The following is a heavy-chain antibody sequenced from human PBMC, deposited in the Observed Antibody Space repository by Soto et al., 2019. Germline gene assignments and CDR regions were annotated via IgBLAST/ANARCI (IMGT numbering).Heavy chain of an antibody. D-gene: IGHD2-15*01. Sequence: QVQLVQSGAEVKKPGSSVKVSCKASGGTFSSYAISWVRQAPGQGLEWMGGIIPIFGTANYAQKFQGRVTITADESTSRAYMELSSLRSEDTAVYYCAREGGYCSGGSCDYGMDVWGQGTTVTVSS. CDR3: AREGGYCSGGSCDYGMDV. CDR2: IIPIFGTA. V-gene: IGHV1-69*12. J-gene: IGHJ6*02. CDR1: GGTFSSYA.